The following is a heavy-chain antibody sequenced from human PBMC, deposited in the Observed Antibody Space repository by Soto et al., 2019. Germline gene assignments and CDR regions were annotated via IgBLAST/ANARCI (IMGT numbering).Heavy chain of an antibody. CDR3: ARGERRYSGYVKLYDY. CDR2: INHSGST. CDR1: GGSFSGYY. Sequence: QVQLQQWGAGLLKPSETLSLTCAVYGGSFSGYYWSWIRQPPGKGLEWIGEINHSGSTNYNPSLKSRVTISVDTSKNQFSLKLSSVTAADTAVYYSARGERRYSGYVKLYDYWGQGTLVTVSS. D-gene: IGHD5-12*01. J-gene: IGHJ4*02. V-gene: IGHV4-34*01.